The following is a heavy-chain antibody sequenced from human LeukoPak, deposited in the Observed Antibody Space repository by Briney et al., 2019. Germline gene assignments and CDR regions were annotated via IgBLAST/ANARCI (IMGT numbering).Heavy chain of an antibody. CDR1: GFTFSDYA. CDR2: IANDGST. V-gene: IGHV3-23*01. CDR3: AKEAAGIGVPRFDP. J-gene: IGHJ5*02. Sequence: GGSLRLSCTASGFTFSDYAMSWVRQAPGEGLEWVSGIANDGSTYYADSVKGRFTISRENSKNTLYLQMSSLTTEDTALYYCAKEAAGIGVPRFDPWDQGTLVTVSS. D-gene: IGHD2-15*01.